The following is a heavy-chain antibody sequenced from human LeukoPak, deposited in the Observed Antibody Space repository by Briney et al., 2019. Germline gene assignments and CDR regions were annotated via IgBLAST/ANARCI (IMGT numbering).Heavy chain of an antibody. D-gene: IGHD2-2*02. CDR1: GYTFTGYY. J-gene: IGHJ5*02. CDR2: INPNSGGS. CDR3: AALCASTSCYTAGNWFDP. V-gene: IGHV1-2*02. Sequence: ASVKVSCKASGYTFTGYYMHWVRQAPGQGLEWMGWINPNSGGSNYAQKFQGRVTMTRDTSIGTAYMELSRLTSDDTAVYYCAALCASTSCYTAGNWFDPWGQGTLVTVSS.